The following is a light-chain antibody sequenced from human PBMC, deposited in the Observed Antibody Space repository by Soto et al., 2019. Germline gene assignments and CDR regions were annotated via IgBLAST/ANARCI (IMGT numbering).Light chain of an antibody. J-gene: IGKJ1*01. CDR1: QSLLHSNGNIY. CDR3: MQAIQAPRT. CDR2: LGS. V-gene: IGKV2-28*01. Sequence: DIVLTQSPLSLPVTPGEPASISCRSSQSLLHSNGNIYLDWYLQKPGQSPQLLFYLGSIRASGVPDRVSGSGSGTDFTLKITRVEAEDVGVYYCMQAIQAPRTFGLGTKVEIK.